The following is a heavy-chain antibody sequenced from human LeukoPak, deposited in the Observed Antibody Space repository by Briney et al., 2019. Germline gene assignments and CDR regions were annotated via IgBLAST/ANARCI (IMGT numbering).Heavy chain of an antibody. CDR3: ARRNYYGSGSSSYYYYYYMDV. V-gene: IGHV1-69*06. Sequence: ASVKVSCKASGGTFSSYAISWVRQAPGQGLEWMGGIIPIFGTANYAQKFQGRVTITADKSTSTAYMELSSLRSEDTAVYYCARRNYYGSGSSSYYYYYYMDVWGKGTTVTVSS. D-gene: IGHD3-10*01. CDR1: GGTFSSYA. CDR2: IIPIFGTA. J-gene: IGHJ6*03.